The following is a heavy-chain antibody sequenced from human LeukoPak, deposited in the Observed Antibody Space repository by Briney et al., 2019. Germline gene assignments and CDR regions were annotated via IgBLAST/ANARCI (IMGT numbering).Heavy chain of an antibody. J-gene: IGHJ4*02. V-gene: IGHV3-7*01. D-gene: IGHD3-10*01. CDR1: GFTLSSYW. CDR3: ARDEPGYGEFLLY. Sequence: GGSLRLSCAASGFTLSSYWMSWVRQAPGKGLEWVANINEDGSAKSHVDSLKGRFTISRDNTKNSMYLQMNSLRAEDTAVYYCARDEPGYGEFLLYWGQGTLVTVSS. CDR2: INEDGSAK.